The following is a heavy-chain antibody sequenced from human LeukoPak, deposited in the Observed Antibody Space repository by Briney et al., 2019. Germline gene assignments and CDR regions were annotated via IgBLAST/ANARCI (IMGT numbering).Heavy chain of an antibody. CDR3: ARDWTAAGPYYYYGMDV. CDR1: GFTFSDYY. Sequence: PGGSLRLSCAASGFTFSDYYMSWIRQAPGKGLEWVSYISSSGSTIYYADSVKGRFTISRDNAKNSLYLQMNSLRAEDTAVYYCARDWTAAGPYYYYGMDVWGQGTTVTVSS. D-gene: IGHD6-13*01. V-gene: IGHV3-11*01. J-gene: IGHJ6*02. CDR2: ISSSGSTI.